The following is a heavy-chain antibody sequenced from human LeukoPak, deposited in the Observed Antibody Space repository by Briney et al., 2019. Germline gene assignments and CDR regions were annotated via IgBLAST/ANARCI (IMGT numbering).Heavy chain of an antibody. CDR1: GYTFTGYY. Sequence: ASVKVSCTASGYTFTGYYMHWVRQAPGQGLEWMGWINPNSGGTNYAQKFQGRVTMTRDTSISTAYMELSRLRSDDTAVYYCARDKGSIPADAFDIWGQGTMVTVSS. V-gene: IGHV1-2*02. J-gene: IGHJ3*02. CDR3: ARDKGSIPADAFDI. CDR2: INPNSGGT. D-gene: IGHD2-2*01.